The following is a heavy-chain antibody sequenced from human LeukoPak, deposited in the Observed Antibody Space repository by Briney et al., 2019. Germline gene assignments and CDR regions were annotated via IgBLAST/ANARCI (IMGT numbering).Heavy chain of an antibody. V-gene: IGHV1-2*02. CDR3: ARLERGSTSLIYGMDV. CDR1: GYTFPGYY. D-gene: IGHD2-2*01. Sequence: GASVKVSCKCSGYTFPGYYMHWVRQAPGQGLEWMGWINHNSGGTNYAQMFQGRVTMTRDTSIRTAYMELSRLRSDDAAVYYWARLERGSTSLIYGMDVWGQGTTVTVSS. J-gene: IGHJ6*02. CDR2: INHNSGGT.